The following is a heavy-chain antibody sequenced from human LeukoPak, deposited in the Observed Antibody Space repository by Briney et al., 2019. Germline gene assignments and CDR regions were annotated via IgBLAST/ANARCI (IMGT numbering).Heavy chain of an antibody. J-gene: IGHJ3*02. CDR1: GFTFSDYY. D-gene: IGHD3-22*01. V-gene: IGHV3-11*04. Sequence: GGSLRLSCAASGFTFSDYYMSWIRQAPGKGLEWVSYISSSGSTIYYADSVKGRFTISRDNAKNSLYLQMNSLRAEDTAVYYCAREISRGYSYDAFDIWGQGTMVTVSS. CDR3: AREISRGYSYDAFDI. CDR2: ISSSGSTI.